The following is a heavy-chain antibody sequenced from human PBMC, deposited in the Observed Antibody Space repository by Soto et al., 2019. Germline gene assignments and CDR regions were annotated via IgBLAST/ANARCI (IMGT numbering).Heavy chain of an antibody. J-gene: IGHJ6*02. D-gene: IGHD2-2*01. CDR2: IIPIFGTE. CDR3: STSVYCSTTRCYYYYGLDV. CDR1: GGTFSSHS. Sequence: QVQLVQSGAEVKKPGSSVKVSCKVSGGTFSSHSINWVRQAPGQGPEWMGGIIPIFGTENYAQKFQGRVTITADEPTTPAYMELSSLTSEDTALYYCSTSVYCSTTRCYYYYGLDVWGQGTTVIVSS. V-gene: IGHV1-69*01.